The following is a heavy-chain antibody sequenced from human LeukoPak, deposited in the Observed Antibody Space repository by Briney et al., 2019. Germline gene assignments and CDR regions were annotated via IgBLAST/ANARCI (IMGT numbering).Heavy chain of an antibody. J-gene: IGHJ3*02. CDR1: GYTLTELS. Sequence: ASVKVSCKVSGYTLTELSMHWVRQAPGKGLEWMGGFDPEDGGTIYAQKFQGRATMTEDTSTDTAYMELSSLRSEDTAVYYCATPYCSSTSCPTAGAFDIWGQGTMVTVSS. CDR2: FDPEDGGT. CDR3: ATPYCSSTSCPTAGAFDI. V-gene: IGHV1-24*01. D-gene: IGHD2-2*01.